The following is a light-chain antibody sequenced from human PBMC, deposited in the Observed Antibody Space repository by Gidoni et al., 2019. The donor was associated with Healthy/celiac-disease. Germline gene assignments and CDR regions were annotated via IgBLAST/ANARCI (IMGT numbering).Light chain of an antibody. CDR1: SSDVGSYNL. V-gene: IGLV2-23*02. Sequence: QSALTQPASVSGSPGQSITISCTGTSSDVGSYNLVSWYQQHPGKAPKLMIYEVSKRPSGVSNRFSGSKSGNTASLTISGLQAEGEADYYCCSYAGSSTDVVFGGGTKLTVL. CDR3: CSYAGSSTDVV. J-gene: IGLJ2*01. CDR2: EVS.